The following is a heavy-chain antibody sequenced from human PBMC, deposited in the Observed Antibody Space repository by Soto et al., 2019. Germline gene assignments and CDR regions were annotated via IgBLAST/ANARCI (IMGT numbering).Heavy chain of an antibody. V-gene: IGHV1-69*08. J-gene: IGHJ6*02. CDR1: GGTFSSYT. Sequence: QVQLVQSGAEVKKPGSSVKVSCKASGGTFSSYTISWVRQAPGQGLEWMGRIIPILGIANYAQKFQGRVTITADKSTSTAYMELSSLRSEDTAVYYCARDAPLYGGMDVGGQGTTVTVSS. CDR3: ARDAPLYGGMDV. CDR2: IIPILGIA. D-gene: IGHD4-17*01.